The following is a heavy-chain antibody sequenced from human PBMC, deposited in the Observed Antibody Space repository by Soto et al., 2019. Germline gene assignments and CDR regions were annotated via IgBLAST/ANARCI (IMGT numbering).Heavy chain of an antibody. J-gene: IGHJ6*02. Sequence: EVQLVESGGGLVKPGGSLRLSCAASGFTFSNAWMNWVRQAPGKGLEWVGRIKSKTDGGTTDYAAPVKGRFTISRNDSKNTLYLQINSLKTEDTAVYYCTTPYYYDSSGYYGYYYYYGMDVWGQGTTVTVSS. CDR1: GFTFSNAW. D-gene: IGHD3-22*01. CDR3: TTPYYYDSSGYYGYYYYYGMDV. V-gene: IGHV3-15*07. CDR2: IKSKTDGGTT.